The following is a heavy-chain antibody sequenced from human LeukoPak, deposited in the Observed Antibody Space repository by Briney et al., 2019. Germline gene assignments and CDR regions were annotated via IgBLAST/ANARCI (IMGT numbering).Heavy chain of an antibody. CDR1: GFTFSSYS. J-gene: IGHJ4*02. V-gene: IGHV3-21*01. CDR3: ASLTTKWLRLIDY. D-gene: IGHD5-12*01. Sequence: GGSLRLSCAASGFTFSSYSMNWVRQAPGKGLEWVSSISSSSSYIYYADSVKGRFTISRDNAKNSLYLQMNSLRAEDTAVYYCASLTTKWLRLIDYWGQGTLVTVSS. CDR2: ISSSSSYI.